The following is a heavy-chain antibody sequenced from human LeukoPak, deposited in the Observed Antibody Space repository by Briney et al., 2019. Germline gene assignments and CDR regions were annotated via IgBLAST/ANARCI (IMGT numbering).Heavy chain of an antibody. D-gene: IGHD2-2*01. J-gene: IGHJ4*02. V-gene: IGHV3-9*01. Sequence: QPGGSLRPSCAASGFTFDDYAMHWVRHAPGKGLEWVSGISWNSGSIGYADSVKGRFTISRDNAKNSLYLQMNSLRAEDTALYYCAKGGLGFYQLLLRSGWSGYFDYWGQGTLVTVSS. CDR2: ISWNSGSI. CDR3: AKGGLGFYQLLLRSGWSGYFDY. CDR1: GFTFDDYA.